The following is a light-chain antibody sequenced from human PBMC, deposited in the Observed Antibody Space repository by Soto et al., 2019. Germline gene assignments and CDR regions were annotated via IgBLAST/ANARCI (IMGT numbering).Light chain of an antibody. CDR1: QSLLYSSDNKNY. V-gene: IGKV4-1*01. J-gene: IGKJ1*01. CDR3: QQYYSTPRT. Sequence: IVMTQSPDSLAVSLGERATINCKSSQSLLYSSDNKNYLAWYQQKARQPPTLLIFWASTRESGVPDRFSGSGSGTDFTLTISSLQAEDVAVYYCQQYYSTPRTFGQGTKVEVK. CDR2: WAS.